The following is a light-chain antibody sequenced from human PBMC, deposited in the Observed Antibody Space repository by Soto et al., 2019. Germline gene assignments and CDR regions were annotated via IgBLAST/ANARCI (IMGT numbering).Light chain of an antibody. CDR1: QSVSSY. Sequence: EIVLTQSPATLSLSPGERATLSCRASQSVSSYLAWYQQKPGQAPRLLIYDASNRATGIPARFSGSGSGTDFTLNISSLEPDDFAVYYCQQRSDWPSTFGGGTKVPIK. V-gene: IGKV3-11*01. CDR3: QQRSDWPST. CDR2: DAS. J-gene: IGKJ4*01.